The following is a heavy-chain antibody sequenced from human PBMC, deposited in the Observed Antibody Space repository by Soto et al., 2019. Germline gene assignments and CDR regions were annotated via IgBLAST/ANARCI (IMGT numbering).Heavy chain of an antibody. CDR3: AKDANPVTAMVYYYYGMDV. V-gene: IGHV3-30*18. CDR2: ISYDGSNK. CDR1: GFTFSSYG. D-gene: IGHD5-18*01. J-gene: IGHJ6*02. Sequence: PGGSLRLSCAAFGFTFSSYGMHWVRQAPGKGLEWVAVISYDGSNKYYADSVKGRFTISRDNSKNTLYLQMNSLRAEDTAVYYCAKDANPVTAMVYYYYGMDVWGQGTTVTVSS.